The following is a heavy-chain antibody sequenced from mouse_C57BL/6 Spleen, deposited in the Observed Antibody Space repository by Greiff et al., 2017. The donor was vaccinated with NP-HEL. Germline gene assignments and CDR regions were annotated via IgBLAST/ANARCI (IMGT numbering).Heavy chain of an antibody. J-gene: IGHJ2*01. D-gene: IGHD2-5*01. CDR3: ARDAYYSNYPFDY. Sequence: EVKLMESGGGLVQSGRSLRLSCATSGFTFSDFYMEWVRQAPGKGLEWIAASRNKANDYTTEYSASVKGRFIVSRDTSQSILYLQMNALRAEDTAIYYCARDAYYSNYPFDYWGQGTTLTVSS. CDR2: SRNKANDYTT. V-gene: IGHV7-1*01. CDR1: GFTFSDFY.